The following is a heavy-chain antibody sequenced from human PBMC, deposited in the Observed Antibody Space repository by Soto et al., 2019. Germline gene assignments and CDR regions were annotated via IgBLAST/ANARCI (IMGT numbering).Heavy chain of an antibody. Sequence: EVQLVESGGGLVKPGGSLRLSCAASGFTFSSYSMNWVRQAPGKGLEWVSSISSSSSYIYYADSVKGRFTISRDNAKNSLYLQMNSLRAEDTAVYYCAREVGYGDDIGSDYWGQGTLVTVSS. V-gene: IGHV3-21*01. CDR3: AREVGYGDDIGSDY. D-gene: IGHD4-17*01. CDR2: ISSSSSYI. CDR1: GFTFSSYS. J-gene: IGHJ4*02.